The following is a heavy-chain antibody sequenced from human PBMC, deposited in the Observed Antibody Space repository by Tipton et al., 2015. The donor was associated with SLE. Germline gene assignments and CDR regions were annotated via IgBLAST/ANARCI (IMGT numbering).Heavy chain of an antibody. CDR3: AREAGRSSRAYYHGYMDV. CDR1: GGSFSDYS. J-gene: IGHJ6*03. D-gene: IGHD1-14*01. CDR2: INHCGST. V-gene: IGHV4-34*01. Sequence: LRLSCAVYGGSFSDYSWSWIRQPPGKGLEWIGEINHCGSTNYNPSLKSRVAISLDTSKNQFSLKLSSVTAADTAVYYCAREAGRSSRAYYHGYMDVWGKGTPVTISS.